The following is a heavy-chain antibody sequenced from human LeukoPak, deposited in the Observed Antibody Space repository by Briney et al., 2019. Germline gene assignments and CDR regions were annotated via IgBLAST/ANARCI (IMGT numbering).Heavy chain of an antibody. CDR3: AKDLYYYDSSGYSFYDY. CDR2: IRYDGSNK. D-gene: IGHD3-22*01. CDR1: GFTLSSYG. Sequence: GGSLRLSCAASGFTLSSYGMHWVRQAPGKGLEWVAFIRYDGSNKYYADSVKGRFTVSRDNSKNTLYLQMNSLRAEDTAVYYCAKDLYYYDSSGYSFYDYWGQGTLVTVSS. V-gene: IGHV3-30*02. J-gene: IGHJ4*02.